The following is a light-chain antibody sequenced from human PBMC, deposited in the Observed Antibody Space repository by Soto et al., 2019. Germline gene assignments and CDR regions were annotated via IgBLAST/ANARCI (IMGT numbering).Light chain of an antibody. CDR2: KAS. CDR3: QQYNSYSRT. V-gene: IGKV1-5*03. J-gene: IGKJ1*01. CDR1: QSISSW. Sequence: DIQMTPSPSTLSGSVGDRVTITCRASQSISSWLAWYQQKPGKAPKLLIYKASSLESGVPSRFSGSGSGTEFTLTISSLQPDDFATYYCQQYNSYSRTFGQGTKVDIK.